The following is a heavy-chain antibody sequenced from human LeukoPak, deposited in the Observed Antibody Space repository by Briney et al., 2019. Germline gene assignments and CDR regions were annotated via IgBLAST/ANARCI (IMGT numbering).Heavy chain of an antibody. CDR1: GGSISSSSYY. CDR2: IYYSGST. J-gene: IGHJ4*02. CDR3: ARGSVVVPANFDY. Sequence: SETLSLTCTVSGGSISSSSYYWGWIRQPPGKGLEWIGSIYYSGSTYYNPSPKSRVTISVDTSKNQFSLKLSSVTAADTAVYYCARGSVVVPANFDYWGQGTLVTVSS. V-gene: IGHV4-39*07. D-gene: IGHD2-2*01.